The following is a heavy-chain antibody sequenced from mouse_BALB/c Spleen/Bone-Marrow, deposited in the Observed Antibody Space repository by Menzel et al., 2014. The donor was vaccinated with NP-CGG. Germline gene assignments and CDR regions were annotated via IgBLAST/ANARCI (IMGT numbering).Heavy chain of an antibody. CDR2: IYPGSGNT. CDR1: GYTFTDYY. D-gene: IGHD2-1*01. J-gene: IGHJ2*01. Sequence: VQVVESGPELVKPGASVKISCKASGYTFTDYYINRVKQKPGQGLEWIGWIYPGSGNTKYNEKFKGKATLTVDTSSSTAYMQLSSLTSEDTAVYFCARGVYYGNYFDYWGQGTTLTVSS. V-gene: IGHV1-84*02. CDR3: ARGVYYGNYFDY.